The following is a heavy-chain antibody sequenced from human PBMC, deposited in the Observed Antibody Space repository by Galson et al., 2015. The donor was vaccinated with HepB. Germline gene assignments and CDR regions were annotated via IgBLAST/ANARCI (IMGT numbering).Heavy chain of an antibody. V-gene: IGHV3-30*04. D-gene: IGHD2-15*01. CDR3: ARDSTHFIVVGPSWAFDI. CDR2: ILYDGSHK. Sequence: SLRLSCAASGFSFSTYAMHWVRQAPGKGLEWVAVILYDGSHKYYADSVKGRFTISRDNSKNTLYLQMNSLRAEDTAVYYCARDSTHFIVVGPSWAFDIWGQGTMVTVSS. CDR1: GFSFSTYA. J-gene: IGHJ3*02.